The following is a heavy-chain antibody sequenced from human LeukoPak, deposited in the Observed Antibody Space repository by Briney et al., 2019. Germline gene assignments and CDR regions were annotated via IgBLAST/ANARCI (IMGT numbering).Heavy chain of an antibody. D-gene: IGHD6-19*01. CDR1: GFTFSSYA. CDR3: AKDSDYLGYSSGWYGRGNFDY. V-gene: IGHV3-23*01. CDR2: ISGSGGST. Sequence: GGSLRLSCAASGFTFSSYAMSWVRQAPGKGLEWVPAISGSGGSTYYADSVKGRFTISRDNSKNTLYLQMNSLRAEDTAVYYCAKDSDYLGYSSGWYGRGNFDYWGQGTLVTVSS. J-gene: IGHJ4*02.